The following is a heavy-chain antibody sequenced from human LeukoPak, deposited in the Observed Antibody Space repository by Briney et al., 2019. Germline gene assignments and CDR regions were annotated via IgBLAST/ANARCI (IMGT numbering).Heavy chain of an antibody. J-gene: IGHJ6*03. V-gene: IGHV1-8*03. CDR3: ARASYDFWSGYYPRYYYYYYMDV. CDR1: GYTFTSYD. D-gene: IGHD3-3*01. CDR2: MNPNSGNT. Sequence: ASVKVSCKASGYTFTSYDINWVRQATGQGLEWMGWMNPNSGNTGYAQKFQGRVTITRNTSISTDYMELSSLRSEDTAVYYCARASYDFWSGYYPRYYYYYYMDVWGKGTTVTVSS.